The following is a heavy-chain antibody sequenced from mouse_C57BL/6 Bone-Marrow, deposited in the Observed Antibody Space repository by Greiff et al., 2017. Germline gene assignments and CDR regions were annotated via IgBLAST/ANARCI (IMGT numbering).Heavy chain of an antibody. CDR3: ARHEDYSNYFDY. CDR2: FYPGSGSI. V-gene: IGHV1-62-2*01. CDR1: GYTFTEYT. D-gene: IGHD2-5*01. J-gene: IGHJ2*01. Sequence: VMLVESGAELVKPGASVKLSCKASGYTFTEYTIHWVKQRSGQGLEWIGWFYPGSGSIKYNEKFKDKATLTADKSSSTVYMELSRLTSEDSAVXFCARHEDYSNYFDYWGQGTTLTVSS.